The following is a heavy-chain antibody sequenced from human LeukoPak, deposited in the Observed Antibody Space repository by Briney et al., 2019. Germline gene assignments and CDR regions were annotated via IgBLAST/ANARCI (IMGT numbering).Heavy chain of an antibody. CDR3: ARSGDGYKPYYFDY. Sequence: GGSLRLSCAASGFTFNYYAMSWVRQAPGKGLEWVACISASGGSTYYADSVKGRFTMSRDNSKNTLYVQMNSLRAEDTAVYYCARSGDGYKPYYFDYWGQGTLVTVSS. V-gene: IGHV3-23*01. CDR1: GFTFNYYA. D-gene: IGHD5-24*01. J-gene: IGHJ4*02. CDR2: ISASGGST.